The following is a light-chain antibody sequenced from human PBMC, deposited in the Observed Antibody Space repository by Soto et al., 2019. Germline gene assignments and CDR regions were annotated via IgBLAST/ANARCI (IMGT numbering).Light chain of an antibody. CDR1: SFNIGSDY. CDR2: HDY. CDR3: SAWDASLSGYG. J-gene: IGLJ1*01. Sequence: QSVVTQPLSASGAPVQGVSISCSGRSFNIGSDYVYWFQQLPGTAPKRVMYHDYQRPSGVPDRFSGAKFGTSAALAIGGHRAEDEADYFCSAWDASLSGYGFGAGTKGTVL. V-gene: IGLV1-47*02.